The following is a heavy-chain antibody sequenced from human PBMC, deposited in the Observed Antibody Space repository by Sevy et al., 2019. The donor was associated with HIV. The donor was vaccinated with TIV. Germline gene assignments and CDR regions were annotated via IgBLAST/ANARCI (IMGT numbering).Heavy chain of an antibody. D-gene: IGHD1-26*01. Sequence: GGSLRLSCAASGFTFSTYAMTWVRQAPGKGLEWVSAISGSSGSTYYADSVKGRFTISRDNSKNTLCLQMNSLRAEDTAVYYCAKPALSRSYYAGLVYWGHGTLVTVSS. CDR3: AKPALSRSYYAGLVY. CDR1: GFTFSTYA. CDR2: ISGSSGST. V-gene: IGHV3-23*01. J-gene: IGHJ4*01.